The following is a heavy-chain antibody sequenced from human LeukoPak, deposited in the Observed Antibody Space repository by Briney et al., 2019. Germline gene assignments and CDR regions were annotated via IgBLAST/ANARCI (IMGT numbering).Heavy chain of an antibody. J-gene: IGHJ2*01. CDR3: AKNNDYGGSYWYFDL. CDR2: ISSNGGST. D-gene: IGHD4-23*01. Sequence: PGGSLRLSCAASGFTFSSYAMHWVRQAPGKGLEYVSAISSNGGSTYYANSVKGRFAISRDSSKNTLYLQMSSLRDEDTAVYYCAKNNDYGGSYWYFDLWGRGTLVTVSS. V-gene: IGHV3-64*01. CDR1: GFTFSSYA.